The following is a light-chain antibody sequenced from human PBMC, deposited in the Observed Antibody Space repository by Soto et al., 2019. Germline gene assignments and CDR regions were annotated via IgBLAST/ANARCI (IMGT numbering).Light chain of an antibody. Sequence: DIQMTQSPSTLSASVGDRVTITCRASQSISSWLAWYQQKPGKAPKLLIYDASSLESGVPSRFSGSGAGTEFTLTISSLQPDDFATYYCQHYNSYPLTFGGGTKVEIK. CDR2: DAS. J-gene: IGKJ4*01. CDR1: QSISSW. CDR3: QHYNSYPLT. V-gene: IGKV1-5*01.